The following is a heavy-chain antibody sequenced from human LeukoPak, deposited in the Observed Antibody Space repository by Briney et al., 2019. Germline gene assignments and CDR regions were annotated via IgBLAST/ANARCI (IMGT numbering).Heavy chain of an antibody. D-gene: IGHD2-15*01. V-gene: IGHV3-30*04. CDR3: ARDIYGGILDF. CDR1: GFTFTRYT. Sequence: GGSLRLSCAASGFTFTRYTMHWVRQAPGKGLEWVAVVLYDGSNKYYADSVKGRFTLSRDNSKNTLSLQMNTLRAEDTAVYYCARDIYGGILDFWGQGTLVTVSS. CDR2: VLYDGSNK. J-gene: IGHJ4*02.